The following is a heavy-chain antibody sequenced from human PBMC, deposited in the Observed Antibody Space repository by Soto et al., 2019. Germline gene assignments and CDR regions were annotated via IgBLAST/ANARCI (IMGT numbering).Heavy chain of an antibody. J-gene: IGHJ4*02. D-gene: IGHD5-12*01. V-gene: IGHV1-69*01. CDR1: GGTFSSLG. CDR3: ATRGTQGRWLEFADY. CDR2: IIPISGRT. Sequence: QVQLVQSGAEVTRPGSSVKVSCEASGGTFSSLGFTWVRQAPGQGLEWMGGIIPISGRTTFAPKFLGRVTITADESTRTTYMELTALTSDDTAIYYCATRGTQGRWLEFADYWGQGTLVTVSS.